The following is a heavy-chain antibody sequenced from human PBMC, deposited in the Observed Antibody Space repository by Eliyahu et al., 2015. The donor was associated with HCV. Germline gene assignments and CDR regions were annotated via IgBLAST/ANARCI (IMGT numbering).Heavy chain of an antibody. J-gene: IGHJ6*02. CDR1: SYA. CDR2: IIPIFGTA. V-gene: IGHV1-69*01. Sequence: SYAISWVRQAPGQGLEWMGGIIPIFGTANYAQKFQGRVTITADESTSTAYMELSSLRSEDTAVYYCARVDDTAMDKPTKHYYYYYGMDVWGQGTTVTVSS. D-gene: IGHD5-18*01. CDR3: ARVDDTAMDKPTKHYYYYYGMDV.